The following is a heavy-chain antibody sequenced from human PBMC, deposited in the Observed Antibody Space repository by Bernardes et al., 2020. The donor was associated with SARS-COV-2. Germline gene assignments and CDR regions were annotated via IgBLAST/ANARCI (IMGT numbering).Heavy chain of an antibody. CDR2: ISGYNGNT. J-gene: IGHJ4*02. CDR3: ARVEGFCSGGTCFSLFYFDH. Sequence: ASGKVSCKASGYTYTNYGIGWVRQAPGHGLEWLGWISGYNGNTNYARHLQDRISMTSDLSTNTAFMQLRRLRSDDTAVYYCARVEGFCSGGTCFSLFYFDHWGQGTLVSVSS. D-gene: IGHD2-15*01. V-gene: IGHV1-18*04. CDR1: GYTYTNYG.